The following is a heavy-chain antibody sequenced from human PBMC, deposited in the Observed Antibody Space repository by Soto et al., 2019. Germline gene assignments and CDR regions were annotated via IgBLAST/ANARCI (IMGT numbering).Heavy chain of an antibody. D-gene: IGHD5-18*01. CDR1: GFTFNTYS. CDR2: ISDSGTDK. Sequence: GGSLRLSCAASGFTFNTYSMNWVRQAPGKGLEWVSSISDSGTDKYYADSVKGRFTISRDNSKNTLYLQMNSLRAEDTAVYYCAKDVRGYSYGPDYWGQGTLVTVSS. V-gene: IGHV3-23*01. CDR3: AKDVRGYSYGPDY. J-gene: IGHJ4*02.